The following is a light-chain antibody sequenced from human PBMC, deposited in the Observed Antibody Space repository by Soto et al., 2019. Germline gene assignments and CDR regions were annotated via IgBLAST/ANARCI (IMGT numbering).Light chain of an antibody. CDR1: QDIRKY. CDR3: QQYNSYRT. Sequence: QLTHFPSARTASVVDIAPIPFQATQDIRKYVNWYQQKPGKAPKLLIYKASSLESGVPSRFSGSGSGTEFTLTISSLQPDDFATYYCQQYNSYRTFVQGTKVDIK. J-gene: IGKJ1*01. CDR2: KAS. V-gene: IGKV1-5*03.